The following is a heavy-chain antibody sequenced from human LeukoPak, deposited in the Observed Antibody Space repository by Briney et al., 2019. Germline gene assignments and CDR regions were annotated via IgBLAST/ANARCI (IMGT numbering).Heavy chain of an antibody. V-gene: IGHV3-30*04. J-gene: IGHJ5*02. Sequence: PGGSLRLSCAASGFTFSSYAMHWVRQAPGKGLEWVAVISYDGSNKYYADSVKGRFTISRDNSKNTLYLQMNSLRAEDTAVYYCASPSETTVTFGLDPWGQGTLVTVSS. CDR1: GFTFSSYA. CDR2: ISYDGSNK. CDR3: ASPSETTVTFGLDP. D-gene: IGHD4-17*01.